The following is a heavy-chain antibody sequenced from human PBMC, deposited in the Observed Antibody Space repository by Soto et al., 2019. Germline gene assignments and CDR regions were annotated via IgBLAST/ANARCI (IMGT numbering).Heavy chain of an antibody. Sequence: PXDTLSLTLTVSGASIYTYDWNWIRQSPGKVLEWIGYISDGGITNYNPSLESRVTISLDTSKKQVSLKLSSVSAADTARYLCAGYCSSYICPEDHYFALDVWGQGTTVTVSS. J-gene: IGHJ6*02. CDR2: ISDGGIT. CDR3: AGYCSSYICPEDHYFALDV. D-gene: IGHD2-2*01. CDR1: GASIYTYD. V-gene: IGHV4-59*07.